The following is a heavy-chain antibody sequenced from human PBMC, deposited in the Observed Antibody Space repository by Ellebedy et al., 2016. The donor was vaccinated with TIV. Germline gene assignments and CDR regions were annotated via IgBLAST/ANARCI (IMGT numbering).Heavy chain of an antibody. CDR2: IKGDGSEK. CDR3: AKRILERLYYFDH. D-gene: IGHD1-1*01. CDR1: GFDFSDYW. J-gene: IGHJ4*02. V-gene: IGHV3-7*03. Sequence: GESLKISCAASGFDFSDYWMIWVRLAPGKGLEWVAYIKGDGSEKYHVDSVKGRFTISRDNSKNTLYLQMTSLRAEDTAVYFCAKRILERLYYFDHWGQGALVTVS.